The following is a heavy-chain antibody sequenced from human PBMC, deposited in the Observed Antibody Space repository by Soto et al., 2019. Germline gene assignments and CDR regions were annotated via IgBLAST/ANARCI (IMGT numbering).Heavy chain of an antibody. V-gene: IGHV1-46*03. CDR3: ARDHASPKYYYYYMDV. J-gene: IGHJ6*03. Sequence: GASVKVSCKASGYTFTSYYMHWVRQAPGQGLEWMGIINPSGGSTGYAQKFQGRVTMTRDTSTSTVYMELSSLRSEDTVVYYCARDHASPKYYYYYMDVWGKGTTVTVSS. CDR1: GYTFTSYY. CDR2: INPSGGST.